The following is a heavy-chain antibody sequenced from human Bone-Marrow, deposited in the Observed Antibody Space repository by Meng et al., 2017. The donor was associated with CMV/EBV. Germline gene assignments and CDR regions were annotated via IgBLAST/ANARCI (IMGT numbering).Heavy chain of an antibody. CDR1: GYTFTSYD. CDR3: ARGGATSLGSAFDI. J-gene: IGHJ3*02. Sequence: ASVQVSCKASGYTFTSYDINWVRQATGQGLEWMGWMNPNSGNTGYAQKFQGRVTMTRNTSISTAYMELSSLRSEDTAVYYCARGGATSLGSAFDIWGQGTMVTVSS. D-gene: IGHD1-26*01. V-gene: IGHV1-8*01. CDR2: MNPNSGNT.